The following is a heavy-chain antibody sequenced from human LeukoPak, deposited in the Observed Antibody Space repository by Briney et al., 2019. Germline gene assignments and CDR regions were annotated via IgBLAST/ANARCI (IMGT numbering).Heavy chain of an antibody. V-gene: IGHV1-2*06. CDR1: GYTFTGYY. CDR3: ARDLRIAVADDAFDI. D-gene: IGHD6-19*01. Sequence: ASVKVSCKASGYTFTGYYMHWVRQAPGQGLEWMGRINPNSGGTNYAQKFQGRVTMTRDTSISTAYMELSRLRSDDTAVYYCARDLRIAVADDAFDIWGQGTMVTVSS. J-gene: IGHJ3*02. CDR2: INPNSGGT.